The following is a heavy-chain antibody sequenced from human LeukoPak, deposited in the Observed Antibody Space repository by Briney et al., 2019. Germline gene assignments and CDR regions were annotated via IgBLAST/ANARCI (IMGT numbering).Heavy chain of an antibody. CDR1: GFTFSDYG. J-gene: IGHJ4*01. CDR3: ARWSRYSGAVSYELDD. V-gene: IGHV3-33*01. D-gene: IGHD5-12*01. CDR2: IWHDGSHG. Sequence: PGRSLRLSCAASGFTFSDYGMYWVRQAPGKGLEWVALIWHDGSHGNYADSVKEGRFIISRDNSKNTLYLQMNSLRADDTAVYYCARWSRYSGAVSYELDDWGHVTLVTVST.